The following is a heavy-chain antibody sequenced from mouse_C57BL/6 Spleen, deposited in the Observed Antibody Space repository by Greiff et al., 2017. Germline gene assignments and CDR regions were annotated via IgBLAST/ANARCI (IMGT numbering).Heavy chain of an antibody. Sequence: EVQRVESGGGLVQSGRSLRLSCATSGFTFSDFYMEWVRQAPGKGLEWIAASRNKANDYTKEYSASVKGRFIVSRDTSQSILYLQMSALRAEDTAIYCCARDADDYDSFGYWGQGTLVTVSA. D-gene: IGHD2-4*01. CDR1: GFTFSDFY. V-gene: IGHV7-1*01. CDR2: SRNKANDYTK. CDR3: ARDADDYDSFGY. J-gene: IGHJ3*01.